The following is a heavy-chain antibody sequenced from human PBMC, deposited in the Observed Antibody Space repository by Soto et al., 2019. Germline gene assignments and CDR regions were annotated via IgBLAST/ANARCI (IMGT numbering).Heavy chain of an antibody. CDR1: GGSISSSY. CDR3: ARGYSYGSFDY. V-gene: IGHV4-59*01. CDR2: IYYSGST. D-gene: IGHD5-18*01. J-gene: IGHJ4*02. Sequence: PSETLSLTCTVSGGSISSSYWNWIRQPPGKGLEWIAYIYYSGSTNYNPSLKSRVTISVDTSKNQFSLKLSSVTAADTAVYYCARGYSYGSFDYWGPGTLVTVS.